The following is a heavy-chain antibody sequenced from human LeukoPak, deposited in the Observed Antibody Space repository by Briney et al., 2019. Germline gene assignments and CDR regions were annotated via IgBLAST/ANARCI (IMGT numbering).Heavy chain of an antibody. D-gene: IGHD3-22*01. CDR3: ARWSSNYYDSSGRRFDP. Sequence: PSETLSLTCAVYGGSFSGYYWSWIRQPPGKGLEWIGEINHSGSTNYNPSLKSRVTISVDTSKNQFSLKLSPVTAADTAVYYCARWSSNYYDSSGRRFDPWGQGTLVTVSS. J-gene: IGHJ5*02. CDR2: INHSGST. CDR1: GGSFSGYY. V-gene: IGHV4-34*01.